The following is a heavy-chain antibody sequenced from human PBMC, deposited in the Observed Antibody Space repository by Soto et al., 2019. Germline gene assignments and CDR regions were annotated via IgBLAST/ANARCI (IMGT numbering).Heavy chain of an antibody. V-gene: IGHV2-5*02. Sequence: QITLKESGPTLVKPTQTLTLTCTFSGFSLPTDRVGVGWIRQPPGEALEWLAVIYWDDSKTYRPSQESRLTITKDTSKNQVALTMTNMDSLDTATYYCAHAYGGRSLYWGHGTLVTVSS. D-gene: IGHD1-26*01. J-gene: IGHJ4*01. CDR2: IYWDDSK. CDR1: GFSLPTDRVG. CDR3: AHAYGGRSLY.